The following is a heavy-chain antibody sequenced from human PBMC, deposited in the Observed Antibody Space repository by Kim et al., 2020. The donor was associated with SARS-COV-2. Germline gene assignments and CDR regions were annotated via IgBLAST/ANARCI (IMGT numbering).Heavy chain of an antibody. J-gene: IGHJ4*02. CDR1: GFTFSSYS. Sequence: GGSLRLSCAASGFTFSSYSMNWVRQAPGKGLEWVSSISSSSSYIYYADSVKGRFTISRDNAKNSLYLQMNSLRAEDTAVYYCARVREYLLGAPFDYWGQGTLVTVSS. D-gene: IGHD2-2*01. CDR3: ARVREYLLGAPFDY. CDR2: ISSSSSYI. V-gene: IGHV3-21*01.